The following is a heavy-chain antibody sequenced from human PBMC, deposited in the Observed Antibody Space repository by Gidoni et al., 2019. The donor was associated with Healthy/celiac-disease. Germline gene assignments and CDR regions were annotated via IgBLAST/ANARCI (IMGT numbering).Heavy chain of an antibody. CDR1: GGTFSSYA. V-gene: IGHV1-69*12. CDR2: IIPIFGTA. J-gene: IGHJ6*02. D-gene: IGHD4-17*01. CDR3: ARAWGRTVTTEDMWGHYYYYGMDV. Sequence: QVQLVQSGAEVKKPGSSVKVSCKASGGTFSSYAISWVRQAPGQGLEWMGGIIPIFGTANYAQKFQGRVTITADESTSTAYMELSSLRSEDTAVYYCARAWGRTVTTEDMWGHYYYYGMDVWGQGTTVTVSS.